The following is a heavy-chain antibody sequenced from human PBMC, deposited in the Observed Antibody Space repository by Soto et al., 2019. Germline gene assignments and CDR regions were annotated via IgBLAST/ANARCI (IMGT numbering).Heavy chain of an antibody. V-gene: IGHV3-30*18. D-gene: IGHD3-10*01. CDR3: AKGFGELPLDY. J-gene: IGHJ4*02. CDR1: GFTFSSYG. Sequence: QVQLVESGGGVVQPGRSLRLSCAASGFTFSSYGMHWVRQAPGKGLEWVAVISYDGSTKYYADSVKGRFTISRDNSKNTPYLQMNSLRVEDTAVYYCAKGFGELPLDYWGQGTLVTVSS. CDR2: ISYDGSTK.